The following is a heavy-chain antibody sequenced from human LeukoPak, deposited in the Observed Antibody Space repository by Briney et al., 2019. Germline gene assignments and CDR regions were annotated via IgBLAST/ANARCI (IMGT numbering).Heavy chain of an antibody. V-gene: IGHV4-4*02. J-gene: IGHJ4*02. CDR2: IYHSGST. CDR3: VRDLGQWLRSFDY. CDR1: GGSISSSNW. Sequence: SETLSLTCAVSGGSISSSNWWSWVRQPPGKGLEWIGEIYHSGSTNYKPSLKSRVTISVDKSKNQFSLKLSSVTAADTAVYYCVRDLGQWLRSFDYWGQGTLVTVSS. D-gene: IGHD6-19*01.